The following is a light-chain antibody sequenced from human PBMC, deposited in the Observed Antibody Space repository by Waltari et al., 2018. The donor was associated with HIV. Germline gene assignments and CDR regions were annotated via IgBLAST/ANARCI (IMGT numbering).Light chain of an antibody. J-gene: IGKJ1*01. CDR1: QRVTSN. CDR2: GAS. CDR3: QLYEKWPGT. Sequence: ERVMTHYPATMPASSGDRATLSRRASQRVTSNVAWYQQKPGQAPRLLIHGASARASGVPDTFSGSGSGTDFTLTISSLQPEDLAVYYCQLYEKWPGTFGQGTKVDIK. V-gene: IGKV3-15*01.